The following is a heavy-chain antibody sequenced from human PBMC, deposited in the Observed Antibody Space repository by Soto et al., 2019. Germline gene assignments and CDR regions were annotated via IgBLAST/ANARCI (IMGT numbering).Heavy chain of an antibody. CDR1: GGSFSGYY. J-gene: IGHJ6*02. CDR3: ASGRTAVAAYYYYYGTDV. Sequence: PARTLSLTCAVYGGSFSGYYWSWIRQPPGKGLEWIGEINHSGSTNYNPSLKSRVTISVDTSKNQFSLKLSSVTAADTAVYYCASGRTAVAAYYYYYGTDVWGQGTTVTVSS. V-gene: IGHV4-34*01. D-gene: IGHD6-19*01. CDR2: INHSGST.